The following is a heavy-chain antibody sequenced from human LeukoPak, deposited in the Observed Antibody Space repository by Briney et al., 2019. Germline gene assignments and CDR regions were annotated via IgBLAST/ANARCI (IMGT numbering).Heavy chain of an antibody. J-gene: IGHJ4*02. D-gene: IGHD5-18*01. Sequence: ASVKVSCKASGYTFTNYYMHWVRQAPGQGLEWMGIINPSGGSTSYAQKFQGRVTMTRDTSTSTVYMELSSLRSEDTAVYYCARRIQLWLGGYYFDYWGQGTLVTVSS. CDR3: ARRIQLWLGGYYFDY. CDR2: INPSGGST. CDR1: GYTFTNYY. V-gene: IGHV1-46*01.